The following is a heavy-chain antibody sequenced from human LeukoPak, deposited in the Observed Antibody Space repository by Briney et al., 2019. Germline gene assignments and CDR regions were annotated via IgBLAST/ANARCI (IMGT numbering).Heavy chain of an antibody. CDR3: AKGLRYGSGSYTFLGTGLGPPQTSVDFDY. V-gene: IGHV3-30*18. Sequence: AGGSLRLSCAASGFTFRSYGMHWVRQAPGKGLEWVAVISYDGSNKYYADAVKGRFTVSRDNSKNTLYLQMNSLRAEDTAVYYCAKGLRYGSGSYTFLGTGLGPPQTSVDFDYWGQGTLVTVSS. D-gene: IGHD3-10*01. J-gene: IGHJ4*02. CDR1: GFTFRSYG. CDR2: ISYDGSNK.